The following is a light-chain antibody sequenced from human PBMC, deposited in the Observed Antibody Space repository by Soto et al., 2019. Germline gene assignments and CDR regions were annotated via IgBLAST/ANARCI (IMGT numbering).Light chain of an antibody. CDR3: QSYDGSLSYV. Sequence: QSVLTQPPPVSGAPGQRVTISCTGSSSNIGAGYDVHWYQQLPGTAPKLLIYGNSNRPSGVPDRFSGSKSGTSASLAITGLQAEDEADYYCQSYDGSLSYVFGTGTKVTVL. J-gene: IGLJ1*01. V-gene: IGLV1-40*01. CDR1: SSNIGAGYD. CDR2: GNS.